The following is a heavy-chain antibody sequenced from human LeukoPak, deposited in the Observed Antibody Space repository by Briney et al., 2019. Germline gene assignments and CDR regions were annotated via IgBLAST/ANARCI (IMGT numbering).Heavy chain of an antibody. D-gene: IGHD6-19*01. V-gene: IGHV1-18*01. CDR3: ARGGEGPRLAGSF. CDR1: GYTFTSYG. CDR2: ISAYNGNT. J-gene: IGHJ4*02. Sequence: ASVKVSCKASGYTFTSYGISWVRQAPGQGLEWMGWISAYNGNTNYAQKFQGRVTISADESTSTVYMELSSLRSEDTAVYYCARGGEGPRLAGSFWGQGTLVTVPS.